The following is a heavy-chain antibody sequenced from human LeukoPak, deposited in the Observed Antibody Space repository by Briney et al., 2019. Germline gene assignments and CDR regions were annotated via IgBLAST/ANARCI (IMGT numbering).Heavy chain of an antibody. J-gene: IGHJ4*02. Sequence: GGSLRLSCAASGFTFSSYGMHWVRQAPGKGLDWVAVIWYDGSNKYYADSVKGRFTISRDNSKNTLYLQMNSLRAEDTAVYYCAKAIAAAGTGYNYWGQGTLVTVSS. D-gene: IGHD6-13*01. CDR2: IWYDGSNK. CDR3: AKAIAAAGTGYNY. CDR1: GFTFSSYG. V-gene: IGHV3-33*06.